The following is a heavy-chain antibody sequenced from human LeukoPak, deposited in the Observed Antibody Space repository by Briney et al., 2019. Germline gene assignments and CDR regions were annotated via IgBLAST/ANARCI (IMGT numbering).Heavy chain of an antibody. Sequence: PGGALRLSCAASGFTFSSYWMSWVRQAPGKGLEWVANIKQDGSEKYYVDSVKGRFTISRDNAKNSLYLQMNSQRAEATAVYYCARGGGFGGLTLWYFDYWGQGTLVTVSS. J-gene: IGHJ4*02. D-gene: IGHD3-10*01. V-gene: IGHV3-7*04. CDR2: IKQDGSEK. CDR1: GFTFSSYW. CDR3: ARGGGFGGLTLWYFDY.